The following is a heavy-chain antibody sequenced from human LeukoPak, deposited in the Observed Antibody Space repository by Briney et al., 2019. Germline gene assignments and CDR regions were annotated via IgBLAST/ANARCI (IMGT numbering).Heavy chain of an antibody. CDR3: AREKNWAGRYYYYGMDV. J-gene: IGHJ6*02. Sequence: ASVTVSFKASGYTFTSYDINWVRQATGQGLEWMGWMNPNSGNTGYAQKFQGRVTMTRNTSISTAYMELSSLRSEDTAVYYCAREKNWAGRYYYYGMDVWGQGTTVTVSS. D-gene: IGHD7-27*01. CDR1: GYTFTSYD. CDR2: MNPNSGNT. V-gene: IGHV1-8*01.